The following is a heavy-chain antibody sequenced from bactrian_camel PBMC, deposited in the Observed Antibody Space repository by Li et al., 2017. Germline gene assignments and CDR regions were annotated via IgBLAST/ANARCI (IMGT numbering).Heavy chain of an antibody. Sequence: HVQLVESGGGSEQAGGDLRLSCTASGYIVSSRCMGWFRQAPGKEREGVAVFYPASGTTYYSDSVKGRFTISQDKAKDTVYLQMNSLKSEDTATYYCAKELGSTLAGSGRSPGTQVTVS. CDR2: FYPASGTT. D-gene: IGHD6*01. V-gene: IGHV3S1*01. CDR1: GYIVSSRC. J-gene: IGHJ4*01.